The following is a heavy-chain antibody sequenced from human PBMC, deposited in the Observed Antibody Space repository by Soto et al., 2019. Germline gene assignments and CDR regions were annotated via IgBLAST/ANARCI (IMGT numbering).Heavy chain of an antibody. D-gene: IGHD3-22*01. V-gene: IGHV3-30*03. CDR3: VGDPYYYDSSGYPYYFDY. CDR2: ISYDGSNK. J-gene: IGHJ4*02. Sequence: QVQLVESGGGVVQPGRSLRLSCAASGFTFSSYGMHWVRQAPGKGLEWVAVISYDGSNKYYADSVKGRFTISRDNSKKTLYLQMNSLRAEDTAVYYCVGDPYYYDSSGYPYYFDYWGQGTLVTVSS. CDR1: GFTFSSYG.